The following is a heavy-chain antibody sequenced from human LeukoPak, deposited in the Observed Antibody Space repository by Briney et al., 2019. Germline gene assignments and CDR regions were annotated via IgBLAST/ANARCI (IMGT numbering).Heavy chain of an antibody. Sequence: GASLRLSCAASGFTFSSYAMTWVRQAPGKGLEWVSAISSSGGSTYYADSVKGRFTISRDNSKNTLYLQMNSLRADDTALYYCARYCTSSSCYGQDYYYGMDVWGQGTTVTVSS. J-gene: IGHJ6*02. CDR2: ISSSGGST. V-gene: IGHV3-23*01. CDR1: GFTFSSYA. D-gene: IGHD2-2*01. CDR3: ARYCTSSSCYGQDYYYGMDV.